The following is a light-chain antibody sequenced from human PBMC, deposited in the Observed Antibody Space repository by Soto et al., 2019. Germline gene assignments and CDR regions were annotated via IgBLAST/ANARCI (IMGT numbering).Light chain of an antibody. CDR1: QSVSSN. Sequence: ELVMTQSPATLSVYPGERATLSCRASQSVSSNLAWYQQKPGQAPRLLIYGASTRATGIPARFSGSGPGTEFTLTISSLQSEDFAVYYCQQYNNWPETFGQGTKVDIK. CDR3: QQYNNWPET. V-gene: IGKV3-15*01. J-gene: IGKJ1*01. CDR2: GAS.